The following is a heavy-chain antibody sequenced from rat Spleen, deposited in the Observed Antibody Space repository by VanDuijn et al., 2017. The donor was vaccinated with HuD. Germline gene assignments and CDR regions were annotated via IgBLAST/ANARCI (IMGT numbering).Heavy chain of an antibody. Sequence: EVPLQESGPGLVKPSQSLSLTCSVTGYSIASSYRWTWIRKFPGSRLAWMGYIDRAGNTNYSPSLESRISITRDTSKNQFFLQVNSVTTEDTATYYCARWNNYAAHWGQGTLVTVSS. CDR3: ARWNNYAAH. D-gene: IGHD1-10*01. CDR1: GYSIASSYR. J-gene: IGHJ3*01. CDR2: IDRAGNT. V-gene: IGHV3-3*01.